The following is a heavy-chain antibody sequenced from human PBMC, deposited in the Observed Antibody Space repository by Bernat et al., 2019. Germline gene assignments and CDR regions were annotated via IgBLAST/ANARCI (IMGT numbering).Heavy chain of an antibody. Sequence: QVQLVESGGGVVQPERSLRLSCAASGFTFSSYSMHWVRQAPGKGLEWVALILFDGSNKYYADSVKGRFTISRDNSKNTLFLQMNSLRPEDTAVYYCARVVAKGYFFDYWGQGILVTVSS. CDR2: ILFDGSNK. J-gene: IGHJ4*02. D-gene: IGHD2-15*01. CDR1: GFTFSSYS. CDR3: ARVVAKGYFFDY. V-gene: IGHV3-30*04.